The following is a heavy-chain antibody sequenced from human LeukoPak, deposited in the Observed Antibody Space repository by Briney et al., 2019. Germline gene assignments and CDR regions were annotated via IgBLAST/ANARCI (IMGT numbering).Heavy chain of an antibody. J-gene: IGHJ4*02. D-gene: IGHD4-11*01. V-gene: IGHV3-30*02. CDR3: AKTSDQLLYSKLDH. CDR1: GFTFXSYX. Sequence: GFTFXSYXXHWVRQAPGKGXXXVXFIHFDGSHIFYTDSVRGRFTISRDNSKNTLYLQMNNLRVEDTAVYYCAKTSDQLLYSKLDHWGQGTLVTVSS. CDR2: IHFDGSHI.